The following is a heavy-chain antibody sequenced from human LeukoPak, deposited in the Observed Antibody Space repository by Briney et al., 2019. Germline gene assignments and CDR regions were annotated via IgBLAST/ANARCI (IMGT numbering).Heavy chain of an antibody. V-gene: IGHV3-15*01. CDR1: GFTFSNAW. Sequence: PGGSLRLSCAASGFTFSNAWMTWVRQAPGKGLEWVGRIKSKTDDGTTDYAAPVKGRFTISRDDSKNTLYLQMNSLKTEDTAVYYCTTASYDFWSGYYYMNVWGKGTTATVSS. D-gene: IGHD3-3*01. CDR2: IKSKTDDGTT. CDR3: TTASYDFWSGYYYMNV. J-gene: IGHJ6*03.